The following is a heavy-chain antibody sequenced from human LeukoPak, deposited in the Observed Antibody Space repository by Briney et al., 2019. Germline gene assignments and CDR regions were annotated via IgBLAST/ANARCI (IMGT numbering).Heavy chain of an antibody. J-gene: IGHJ4*02. CDR1: GFTFSTYG. Sequence: AGSLRLSCAASGFTFSTYGIHWVRQAPGKGLEWVAVVSYDGSNKYYADTVKGRFTISRDNSKNTLHLQMNSLRAEDTAVYYCATYYYGSGSYPFPFDYWGQGTLVTVSS. CDR3: ATYYYGSGSYPFPFDY. V-gene: IGHV3-30*03. CDR2: VSYDGSNK. D-gene: IGHD3-10*01.